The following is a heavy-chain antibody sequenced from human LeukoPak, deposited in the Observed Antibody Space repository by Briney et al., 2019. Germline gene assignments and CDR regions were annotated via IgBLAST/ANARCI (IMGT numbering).Heavy chain of an antibody. V-gene: IGHV5-51*01. J-gene: IGHJ4*02. CDR2: IYPGDSDT. CDR1: GYSFTSYW. CDR3: ARRRYYYDSSGYYYRTTYYFDY. D-gene: IGHD3-22*01. Sequence: GESLKISCKGSGYSFTSYWIGWVRQMPGKGLEGMGIIYPGDSDTRYSPSLQGQVTISADKSISTAYLQWSSLKASDTAMYYCARRRYYYDSSGYYYRTTYYFDYWGQGTLVTVSS.